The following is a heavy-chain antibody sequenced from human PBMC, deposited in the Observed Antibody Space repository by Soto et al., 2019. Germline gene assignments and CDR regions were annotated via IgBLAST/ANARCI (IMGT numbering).Heavy chain of an antibody. CDR3: ARKTPLGHYTY. D-gene: IGHD3-10*01. CDR2: ISGSGGST. CDR1: GFTFSSYA. V-gene: IGHV3-23*01. J-gene: IGHJ4*02. Sequence: GGSLRLSCAASGFTFSSYAMSWVRQAPGKGLEWVSAISGSGGSTYYADSVKGRFTISRENSKNTLYLQMNSLRAEDTAVYYCARKTPLGHYTYWGQGTLVTVSS.